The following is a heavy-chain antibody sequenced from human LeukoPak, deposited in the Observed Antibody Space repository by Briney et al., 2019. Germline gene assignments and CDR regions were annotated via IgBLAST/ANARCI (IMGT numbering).Heavy chain of an antibody. J-gene: IGHJ4*02. CDR2: ISGSATGYMT. Sequence: PGGSLRLSCAVSGFTFNTYGMSWVRHSPGKGLEWVSAISGSATGYMTNYADSVKGRFTISRDNDKNTLSLQISSLRDDDTAVYYCTYHYRAFEFWGQRTLVTFST. V-gene: IGHV3-23*01. CDR1: GFTFNTYG. CDR3: TYHYRAFEF. D-gene: IGHD4-11*01.